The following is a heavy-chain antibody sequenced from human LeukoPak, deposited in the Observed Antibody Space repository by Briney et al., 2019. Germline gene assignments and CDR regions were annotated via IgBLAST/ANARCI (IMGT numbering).Heavy chain of an antibody. D-gene: IGHD3-3*01. CDR2: IYYSGST. CDR3: ARDVVSIWSGYSHHDAFDI. CDR1: GGSISSYD. V-gene: IGHV4-59*01. J-gene: IGHJ3*02. Sequence: SETLSLTCTVSGGSISSYDWSWIRQPPGKGLEWIGYIYYSGSTNYNPSLKSRVTISVDTSKNQFSLKLSSVTAADTAVYYCARDVVSIWSGYSHHDAFDIWGQGTMVTVSS.